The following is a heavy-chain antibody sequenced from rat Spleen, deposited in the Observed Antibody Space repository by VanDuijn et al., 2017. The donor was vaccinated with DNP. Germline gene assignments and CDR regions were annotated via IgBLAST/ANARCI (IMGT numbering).Heavy chain of an antibody. J-gene: IGHJ2*01. CDR3: ARFGPDLDY. V-gene: IGHV3-1*01. CDR1: GYSITSDY. CDR2: ISYRGTT. D-gene: IGHD3-1*01. Sequence: EVQLQESGPGLVKPSQSLSLTCSVTGYSITSDYRWNWIRKFPGNKMELIGHISYRGTTSYHPSLKSRISITRDTSKNQFFLQLNSVTTEDTATYYCARFGPDLDYWGQGVMVTVSS.